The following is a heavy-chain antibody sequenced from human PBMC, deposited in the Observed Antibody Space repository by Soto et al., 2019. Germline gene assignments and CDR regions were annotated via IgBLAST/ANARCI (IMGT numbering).Heavy chain of an antibody. CDR1: GYSFTSYS. CDR3: ARDKSSGDPFDY. J-gene: IGHJ4*02. V-gene: IGHV1-3*01. CDR2: TNAGNGNT. D-gene: IGHD2-21*02. Sequence: ASVKVSCKASGYSFTSYSIHWVRQAPGQSLEWMGWTNAGNGNTKYSQKFQGRVTMTTDTSTSTAYMELRSLRSDDTAVYYCARDKSSGDPFDYWGQGTLVTVSS.